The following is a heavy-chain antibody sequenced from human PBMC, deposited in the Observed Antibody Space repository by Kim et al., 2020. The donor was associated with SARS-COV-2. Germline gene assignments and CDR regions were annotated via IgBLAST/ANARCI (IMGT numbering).Heavy chain of an antibody. D-gene: IGHD5-12*01. CDR1: GFTFSTYF. CDR2: ISPDGGNT. J-gene: IGHJ4*02. CDR3: VKGYSXXXAH. V-gene: IGHV3-64D*06. Sequence: GGSLRLSCSASGFTFSTYFMQWVRQAPGRGLEYVSGISPDGGNTYYPDSVKGRFTISRDNSKNTLYLQMSSLRPDDTAVYYCVKGYSXXXAHWGQGXXVTVSS.